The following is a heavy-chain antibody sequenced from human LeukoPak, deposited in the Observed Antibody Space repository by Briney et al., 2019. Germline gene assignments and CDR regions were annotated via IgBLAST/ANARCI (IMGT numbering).Heavy chain of an antibody. CDR1: GYAFTVYY. J-gene: IGHJ5*02. CDR2: INPNSGGT. D-gene: IGHD2-15*01. CDR3: ARVRYCSGGSCYHNWFDP. V-gene: IGHV1-2*02. Sequence: ASVNVSCKASGYAFTVYYMRWVRHAPGQGLGWMGWINPNSGGTNYAQKFQGRVTMTRDTSISTAYMELSRLRSDDTAVYYCARVRYCSGGSCYHNWFDPWGQGTLVTVSS.